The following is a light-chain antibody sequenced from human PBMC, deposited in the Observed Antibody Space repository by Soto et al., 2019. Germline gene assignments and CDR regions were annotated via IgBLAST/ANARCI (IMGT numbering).Light chain of an antibody. CDR3: QQFNNYLIT. Sequence: DIQMTQSPSSLSASVGDRVTITCRASQSINTYLNWYQQKPGKAPNLLIYTASRLESGVPSRFSGSGSGTDFTLTISSLQPEDFATYYCQQFNNYLITFGQGTRLEIK. J-gene: IGKJ5*01. CDR1: QSINTY. CDR2: TAS. V-gene: IGKV1-39*01.